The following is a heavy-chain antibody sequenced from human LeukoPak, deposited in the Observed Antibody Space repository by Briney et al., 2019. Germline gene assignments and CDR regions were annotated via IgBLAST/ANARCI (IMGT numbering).Heavy chain of an antibody. D-gene: IGHD6-13*01. V-gene: IGHV3-21*01. Sequence: GGSLRLSCAASGFTFSTYYMNWVRQAPGKGLEWVSSISSSSIYIYYADSVKGRFTISRDNAKNSLYLQMNSLRAEDTAVYYCARDKRSSSWYWGNYFDYWGQGTLVTVSS. CDR1: GFTFSTYY. J-gene: IGHJ4*02. CDR2: ISSSSIYI. CDR3: ARDKRSSSWYWGNYFDY.